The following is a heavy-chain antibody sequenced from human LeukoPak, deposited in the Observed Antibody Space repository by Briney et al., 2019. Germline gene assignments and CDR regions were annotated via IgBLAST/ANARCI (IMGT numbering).Heavy chain of an antibody. CDR3: ARGRGVAVTGTIDY. J-gene: IGHJ4*02. V-gene: IGHV1-2*02. D-gene: IGHD6-19*01. CDR2: INPNGGGA. Sequence: ASVKVSCKASGYTFTGYYMHWVRQAPGQGLEWMGWINPNGGGAKYAQKFQGRVTMTGDTATGTAYMELSGLTSDDTAVYYCARGRGVAVTGTIDYWGQGTLVTVSP. CDR1: GYTFTGYY.